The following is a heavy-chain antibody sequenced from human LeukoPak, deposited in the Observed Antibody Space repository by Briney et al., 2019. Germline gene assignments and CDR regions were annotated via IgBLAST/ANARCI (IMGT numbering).Heavy chain of an antibody. D-gene: IGHD3-22*01. CDR3: AKHARDTSDYYDF. CDR1: GYSISYYY. CDR2: IYYSGSN. Sequence: SETLSLTCNVSGYSISYYYWSWLRQPPGKGLEWIGYIYYSGSNDYNPSLKSRVTISVDTSQNQFSLRLSSMTAADTAVYYCAKHARDTSDYYDFWGQGTLVTVSS. J-gene: IGHJ4*02. V-gene: IGHV4-59*08.